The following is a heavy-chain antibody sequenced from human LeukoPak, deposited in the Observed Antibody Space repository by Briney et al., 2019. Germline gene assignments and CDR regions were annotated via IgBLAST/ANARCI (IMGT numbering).Heavy chain of an antibody. CDR1: GGSISSGDYY. CDR2: IYHSGST. CDR3: ARGPDSSGYYYFDY. D-gene: IGHD3-22*01. J-gene: IGHJ4*02. Sequence: SETLSLTCTVSGGSISSGDYYWSWIRQPPGKGLEWIGYIYHSGSTHFNPSLKSRVTISVDTSKNQFSLKLSPVIAADTAVYFCARGPDSSGYYYFDYWGQGTLVTVSS. V-gene: IGHV4-30-4*01.